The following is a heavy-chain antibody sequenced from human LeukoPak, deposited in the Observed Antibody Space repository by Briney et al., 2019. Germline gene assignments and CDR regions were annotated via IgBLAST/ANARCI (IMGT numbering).Heavy chain of an antibody. V-gene: IGHV3-23*01. J-gene: IGHJ4*02. CDR3: AKNGVRGTTDSRFDY. D-gene: IGHD2-8*01. CDR1: GFTFSSYA. Sequence: PGGSLRLSCAASGFTFSSYAMSWVRQAPGKGLEWVSAISGSGASTYYADSVKGRFTISRDISKNTLYLQMNSLRAEDTAVYFCAKNGVRGTTDSRFDYWGQGTLVSVSS. CDR2: ISGSGAST.